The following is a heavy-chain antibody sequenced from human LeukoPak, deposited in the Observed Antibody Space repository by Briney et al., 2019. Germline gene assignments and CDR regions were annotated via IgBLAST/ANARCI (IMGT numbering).Heavy chain of an antibody. D-gene: IGHD4-23*01. Sequence: GRSLRLSCAASGFTFSSYSMNWVRQAPGKGLEWVSSISSSSSYIYYADSVKGRFTISRDNAKNSLYLQMNSLRAEDTAVYYCARALIDGNTPFDYWGQGTLVTVSS. J-gene: IGHJ4*02. V-gene: IGHV3-21*01. CDR2: ISSSSSYI. CDR3: ARALIDGNTPFDY. CDR1: GFTFSSYS.